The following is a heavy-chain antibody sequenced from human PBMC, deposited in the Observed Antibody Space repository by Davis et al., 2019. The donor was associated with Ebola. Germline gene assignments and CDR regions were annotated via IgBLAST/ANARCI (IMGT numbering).Heavy chain of an antibody. CDR2: IKQDGSEK. CDR3: ARDKGSSSWSPNDAFDI. J-gene: IGHJ3*02. CDR1: GFTFSSYW. Sequence: GESLKISCAASGFTFSSYWMSWVRQAPGKGLEWVANIKQDGSEKYYVDSVKGRFTISRDNAKNSLYLQMNSLRAEDTAVYYCARDKGSSSWSPNDAFDIWGHGTMVTVSS. V-gene: IGHV3-7*01. D-gene: IGHD6-13*01.